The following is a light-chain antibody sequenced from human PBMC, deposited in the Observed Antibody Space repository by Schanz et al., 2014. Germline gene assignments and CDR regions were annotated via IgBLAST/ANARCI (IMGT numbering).Light chain of an antibody. CDR3: AAWDDSLSWV. V-gene: IGLV1-44*01. Sequence: QSVVIQPPSASGTPGQTVTISCSGSSSNIGNNTVNWYQQLPRTAPKLLIYSNNQRPSGVPDRFSGSKSGTSASLAISGLQSEDEADYYCAAWDDSLSWVFGGGTQLTVL. CDR2: SNN. J-gene: IGLJ3*02. CDR1: SSNIGNNT.